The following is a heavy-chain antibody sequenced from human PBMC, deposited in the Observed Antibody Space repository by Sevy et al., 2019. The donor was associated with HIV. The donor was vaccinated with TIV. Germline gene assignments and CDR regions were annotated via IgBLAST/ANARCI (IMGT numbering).Heavy chain of an antibody. J-gene: IGHJ5*02. V-gene: IGHV3-48*03. CDR2: ISCSGTTI. Sequence: GGALRLSCAASGFTFSSYEMTWVRQTPGKGLEWISSISCSGTTIYYGDSLEGRFTISRDNPKNSLYLQMNSLRAEDTAVYYCARKGGAYDFGFDPWGQGTLVTVSS. CDR1: GFTFSSYE. D-gene: IGHD3-16*01. CDR3: ARKGGAYDFGFDP.